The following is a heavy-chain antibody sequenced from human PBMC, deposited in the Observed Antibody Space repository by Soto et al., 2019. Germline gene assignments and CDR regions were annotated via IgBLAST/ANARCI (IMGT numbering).Heavy chain of an antibody. CDR3: ARYLDFGSSYFDY. V-gene: IGHV4-39*01. D-gene: IGHD6-6*01. CDR1: GGSISSSSYY. Sequence: PSETLSLTCTVSGGSISSSSYYWGWIRQPPGKGLEWIGSIYYSGSTYYNPSLKSRVTISVDTSKNQFSLKLSSVTAADTAVYYCARYLDFGSSYFDYWGRGTLVTVSS. CDR2: IYYSGST. J-gene: IGHJ4*02.